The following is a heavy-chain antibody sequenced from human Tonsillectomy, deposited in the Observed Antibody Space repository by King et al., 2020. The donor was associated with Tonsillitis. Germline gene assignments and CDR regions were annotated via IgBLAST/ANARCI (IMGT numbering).Heavy chain of an antibody. CDR2: ISYDGSNK. V-gene: IGHV3-30*18. D-gene: IGHD6-19*01. Sequence: HGQLVQSGGGVVQPGRSLRLSCAASGFTFSIYGMHWVRQAPGKGLEWVAVISYDGSNKYYADSVKGRFTVSRDNSKNTLYLQMNSLRAEDTAVYYCAKQYSSGWGPFDYWGQGTLVTVSS. CDR3: AKQYSSGWGPFDY. J-gene: IGHJ4*02. CDR1: GFTFSIYG.